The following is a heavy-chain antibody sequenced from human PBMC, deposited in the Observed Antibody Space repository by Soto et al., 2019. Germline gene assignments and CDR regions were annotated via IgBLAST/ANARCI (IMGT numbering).Heavy chain of an antibody. CDR2: INPNSGDT. D-gene: IGHD1-1*01. CDR1: GYTLTDYY. CDR3: ARAPITTTARGDFYHYGLDV. Sequence: ASVKVSCKASGYTLTDYYVHWLRQAPGPGLEWVGWINPNSGDTKYAQKFQGRVTLTWDTSITTAYMELRSLESDDTAVFYCARAPITTTARGDFYHYGLDVWDRVTRVAVSS. J-gene: IGHJ6*02. V-gene: IGHV1-2*02.